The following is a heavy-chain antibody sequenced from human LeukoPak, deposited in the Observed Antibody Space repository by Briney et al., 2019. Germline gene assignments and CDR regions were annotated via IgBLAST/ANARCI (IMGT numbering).Heavy chain of an antibody. CDR3: AKDRIRGSSRGGLPY. J-gene: IGHJ4*02. CDR1: GFTFSSYE. Sequence: GGSLRLSCAASGFTFSSYEMNWVRQAPGKGLEWVSYISSSGSTIYYADSVKGRFTISRDNAKNSLYLQMNSLRAEDTAVYYCAKDRIRGSSRGGLPYWGQGTLVTVSS. CDR2: ISSSGSTI. D-gene: IGHD3-10*01. V-gene: IGHV3-48*03.